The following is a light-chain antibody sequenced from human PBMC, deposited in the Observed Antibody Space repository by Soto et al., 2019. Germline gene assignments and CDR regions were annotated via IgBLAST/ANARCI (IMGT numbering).Light chain of an antibody. CDR2: DVS. Sequence: QSALTQPASVSGSPGQSITISCTGTSSDGGGYNYVSWYQQHPGKAPKLMIYDVSNRRSGVSSRFSGSKSGNTASLTISGLQAEDEADYYCRSYTSSSTPLSVFGTGTKLTVL. V-gene: IGLV2-14*01. J-gene: IGLJ1*01. CDR3: RSYTSSSTPLSV. CDR1: SSDGGGYNY.